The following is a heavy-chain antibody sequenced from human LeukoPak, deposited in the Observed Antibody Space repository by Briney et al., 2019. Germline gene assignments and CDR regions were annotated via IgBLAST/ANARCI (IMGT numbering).Heavy chain of an antibody. CDR1: GFTFSSYE. Sequence: GGSLILSCAASGFTFSSYEMNWVRQAPGKGLEWVSYINSSGRTIYYADSVKGRFTISRDNAKNSLYLQMNSLRAEDAAVYYCARRGYYDSGTIDYWGQGTLVTVSS. V-gene: IGHV3-48*03. J-gene: IGHJ4*02. D-gene: IGHD3-10*01. CDR2: INSSGRTI. CDR3: ARRGYYDSGTIDY.